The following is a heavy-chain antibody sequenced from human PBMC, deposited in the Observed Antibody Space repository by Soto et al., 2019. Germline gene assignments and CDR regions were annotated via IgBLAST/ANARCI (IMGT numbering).Heavy chain of an antibody. J-gene: IGHJ4*02. Sequence: QLQLQESGPGLVKPSETLSLTCTVSGGSISSSSYYWGWIRQPPGKGLEWIGSIYYSGSTYYNPSIKSRVTIPVDTPKNQFSLKLSSVTAADTAVYYCARHSAGYSGYDLPYYFDYWGQGTLVTVSS. CDR2: IYYSGST. CDR1: GGSISSSSYY. V-gene: IGHV4-39*01. D-gene: IGHD5-12*01. CDR3: ARHSAGYSGYDLPYYFDY.